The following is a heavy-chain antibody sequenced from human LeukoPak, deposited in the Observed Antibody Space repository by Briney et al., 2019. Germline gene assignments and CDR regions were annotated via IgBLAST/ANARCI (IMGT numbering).Heavy chain of an antibody. J-gene: IGHJ4*02. Sequence: PGGSLRLSCAASGFTFSSYSMNWVRQAPGKGLEWVSSISSSSSYIYYADSVKGRFTISRDNAKNSLYLQMNSLRAEDTAVYYCAREDIYDYVWGSYRLHWGQGTLVTVSS. CDR1: GFTFSSYS. D-gene: IGHD3-16*02. V-gene: IGHV3-21*04. CDR3: AREDIYDYVWGSYRLH. CDR2: ISSSSSYI.